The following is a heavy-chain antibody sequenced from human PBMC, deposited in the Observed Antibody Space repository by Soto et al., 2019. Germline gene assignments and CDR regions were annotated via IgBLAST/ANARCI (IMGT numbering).Heavy chain of an antibody. Sequence: LSLTCSVYGGSSRAYHWSWIRQSPGEGLEWIGEFSYSGSLNYNPSLKRRVAVSLDTSTDHFSLTMTSVTAADTGVYFCAGGPRYWSFALWGRGTLVTVSS. J-gene: IGHJ2*01. CDR2: FSYSGSL. D-gene: IGHD1-20*01. V-gene: IGHV4-34*01. CDR1: GGSSRAYH. CDR3: AGGPRYWSFAL.